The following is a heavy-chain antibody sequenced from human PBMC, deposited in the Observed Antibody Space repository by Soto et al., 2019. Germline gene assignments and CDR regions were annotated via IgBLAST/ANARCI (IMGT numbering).Heavy chain of an antibody. Sequence: EVQLVESGGGLVQPGGSLRLSCVASGFTVTDIYMNWVRQAPGKGLEWVSVIYKDFTDYADFVGGRFSVSTDTSKNALSLQLDNLRAEDTAVYYCAREPRYCSGGSCSIMGDAFDIWGQGAMVTVSS. V-gene: IGHV3-66*01. J-gene: IGHJ3*02. D-gene: IGHD2-15*01. CDR1: GFTVTDIY. CDR3: AREPRYCSGGSCSIMGDAFDI. CDR2: IYKDFT.